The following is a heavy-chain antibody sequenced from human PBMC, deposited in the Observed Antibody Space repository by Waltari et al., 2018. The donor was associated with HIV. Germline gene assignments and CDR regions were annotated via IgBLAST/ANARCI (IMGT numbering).Heavy chain of an antibody. CDR3: AREDRWAHGMDV. CDR1: GGSISTYY. J-gene: IGHJ6*02. Sequence: QVQLQESGPGLVKPSEPLSLSCTVSGGSISTYYWSWLRPPAGKGLEWIGRINTSGSTNYNPSLKSRVTMSVDTSKNQFSLKRSSVTAADTAVYYCAREDRWAHGMDVWGQGTTVTVSS. CDR2: INTSGST. D-gene: IGHD1-26*01. V-gene: IGHV4-4*07.